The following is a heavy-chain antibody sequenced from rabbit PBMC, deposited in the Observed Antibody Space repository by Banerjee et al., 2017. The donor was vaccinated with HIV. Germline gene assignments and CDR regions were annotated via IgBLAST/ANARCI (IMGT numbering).Heavy chain of an antibody. J-gene: IGHJ4*01. CDR3: ARDGGSSVYTQYYFNL. V-gene: IGHV1S45*01. D-gene: IGHD8-1*01. CDR1: GFSFSSTDY. CDR2: IYAASSGST. Sequence: QEQLEESGGDLVKPEGSLTLTCTASGFSFSSTDYMCWVRQAPGKGLEWIGCIYAASSGSTWYASWVNGRFMISKTSSTTVTLQMTSLTAADTATYFCARDGGSSVYTQYYFNLWGPGTLVTVS.